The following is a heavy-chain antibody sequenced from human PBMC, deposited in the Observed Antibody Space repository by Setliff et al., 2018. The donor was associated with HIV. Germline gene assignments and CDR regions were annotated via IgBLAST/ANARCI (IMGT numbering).Heavy chain of an antibody. CDR3: LLDVPLILRTSPPL. CDR2: INHSGNT. V-gene: IGHV4-34*01. Sequence: SETLSLTCVVYGGSFSDYYWSWIRQPPGKGLEWIGEINHSGNTTYNPSPKSRVTMSVDTTKNQFSLKLNTVTAADTATYYCLLDVPLILRTSPPLWGQGTPVTVSS. D-gene: IGHD1-7*01. CDR1: GGSFSDYY. J-gene: IGHJ4*02.